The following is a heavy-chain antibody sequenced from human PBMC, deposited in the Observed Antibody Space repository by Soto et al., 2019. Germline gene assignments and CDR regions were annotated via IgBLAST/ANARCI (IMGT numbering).Heavy chain of an antibody. J-gene: IGHJ4*02. CDR1: GFSFSSCA. Sequence: QVQLVESGGGVVHPGRSLRLSCAASGFSFSSCAMHWVRQAPGKGLEWVAVVSHDGSNKYYADSVKGRVTISRDNSINMVYLQMNILRAEDTAVYYCARVSIAVAGIAYYFDYWGQGTLVTVSS. CDR2: VSHDGSNK. V-gene: IGHV3-30-3*01. CDR3: ARVSIAVAGIAYYFDY. D-gene: IGHD6-19*01.